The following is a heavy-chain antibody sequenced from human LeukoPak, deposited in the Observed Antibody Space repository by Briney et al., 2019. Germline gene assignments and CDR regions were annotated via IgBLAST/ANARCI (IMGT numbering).Heavy chain of an antibody. Sequence: GGSLRLSCAASGFTFSSYEMNWVRQAPGKGLEWVSYISTSGSSVYYADSVKGRFTISRDNAKNSLYLQMNSLRAEDTAVFYCARGTGYCLDPWGQGTLVTVSS. J-gene: IGHJ5*02. CDR3: ARGTGYCLDP. V-gene: IGHV3-48*03. CDR1: GFTFSSYE. CDR2: ISTSGSSV. D-gene: IGHD2-2*03.